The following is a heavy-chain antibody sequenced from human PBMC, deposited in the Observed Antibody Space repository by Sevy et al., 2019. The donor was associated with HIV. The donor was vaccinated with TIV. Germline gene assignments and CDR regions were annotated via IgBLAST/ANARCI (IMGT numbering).Heavy chain of an antibody. CDR1: GGSMRSSHY. D-gene: IGHD6-19*01. J-gene: IGHJ4*02. CDR3: TRLPQWLGPRFAS. CDR2: IYNGGNT. V-gene: IGHV4-39*01. Sequence: SETLSLTCFVSGGSMRSSHYWAWIRQPPGKGLEWVGSIYNGGNTYYHPSLKTRVTISVDTSKNPFSLRLNSVTAADTAIYYCTRLPQWLGPRFASWGQGALVTVSS.